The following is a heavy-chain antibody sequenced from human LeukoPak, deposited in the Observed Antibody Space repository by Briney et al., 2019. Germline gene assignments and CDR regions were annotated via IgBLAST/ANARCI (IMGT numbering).Heavy chain of an antibody. D-gene: IGHD6-19*01. CDR1: GYTFTGYY. V-gene: IGHV1-2*02. CDR2: MNPTIGDG. Sequence: ASVKVSCKASGYTFTGYYLHWVRQAPGQGLEWMGWMNPTIGDGKLAEKFQGRVTMTRDTSINTAYMELTTLRSDDTAVYYCARGLSSAWYNIPIDYWGQGTLVTVSS. CDR3: ARGLSSAWYNIPIDY. J-gene: IGHJ4*02.